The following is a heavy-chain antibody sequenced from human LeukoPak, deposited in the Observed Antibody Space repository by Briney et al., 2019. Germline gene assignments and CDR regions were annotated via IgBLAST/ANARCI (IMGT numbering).Heavy chain of an antibody. J-gene: IGHJ3*02. V-gene: IGHV3-43*02. D-gene: IGHD6-6*01. CDR1: GFTFDDYA. Sequence: PGGSLRLSCAASGFTFDDYAMHWVRQAPGKGLEWVSLISGDGGSTYYADSVKGRFTISRDNSKNSLYLQMNSLRTEDTALYYCACIAARDAFDIWGQGTMVTVSS. CDR3: ACIAARDAFDI. CDR2: ISGDGGST.